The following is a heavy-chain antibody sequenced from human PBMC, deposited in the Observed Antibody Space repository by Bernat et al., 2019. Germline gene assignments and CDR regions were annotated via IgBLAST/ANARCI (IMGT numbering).Heavy chain of an antibody. J-gene: IGHJ4*02. CDR2: INPSGGST. V-gene: IGHV1-46*01. CDR3: ARDGVGYYGSGSYVPY. CDR1: GYTFTSYY. D-gene: IGHD3-10*01. Sequence: QVQLVQSGAEVKKPGASVKVSCKASGYTFTSYYMHWVRQAPGQGLEWMGIINPSGGSTSYAQKFQGRVTMTRDTSTSTVYMELSSLRSEDTAVYYCARDGVGYYGSGSYVPYWGQGTLVTVSP.